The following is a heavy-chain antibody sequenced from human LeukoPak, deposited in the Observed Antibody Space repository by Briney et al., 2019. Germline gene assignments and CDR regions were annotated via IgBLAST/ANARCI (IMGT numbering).Heavy chain of an antibody. V-gene: IGHV4-59*04. CDR3: ARHQYYDFWSGYLY. Sequence: SETLSLTCTVSGGSIGIYYWSWIRQPPGKGLEWIGYIYHSGSTYYNPSLKSRVTISVDRSKNQFSLKLSSVTAADTAVYYCARHQYYDFWSGYLYWGQGTLVTVSS. CDR2: IYHSGST. CDR1: GGSIGIYY. J-gene: IGHJ4*02. D-gene: IGHD3-3*01.